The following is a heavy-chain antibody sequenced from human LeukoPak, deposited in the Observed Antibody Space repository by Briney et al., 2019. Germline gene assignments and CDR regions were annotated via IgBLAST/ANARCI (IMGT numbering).Heavy chain of an antibody. J-gene: IGHJ6*03. CDR3: ARGSQNYNFYYYMDV. V-gene: IGHV3-48*03. Sequence: GGSLRLSCAASGFTFSSYEMNWVRQAPGKGLEWVSYISSSGNTIYYADSVKGRFTISRDNAKNSLYLQMNSLSAEDTALYYCARGSQNYNFYYYMDVWGKGTTVTVSS. CDR2: ISSSGNTI. CDR1: GFTFSSYE.